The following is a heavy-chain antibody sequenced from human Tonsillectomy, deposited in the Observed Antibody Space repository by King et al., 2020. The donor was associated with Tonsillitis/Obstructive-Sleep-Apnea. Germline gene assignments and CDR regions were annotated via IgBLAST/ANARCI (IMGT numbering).Heavy chain of an antibody. Sequence: QLVQSGGGLVQPGGSLRLSCAASGFTFISYWMSWVRQAPGKGLEWVAHIKQDGSEKYYVDSVKGRFTISRDNAKNSLYLQMNSLRAEDTAVYYCARETYSSGSCDYWGQGTLVTVSS. J-gene: IGHJ4*02. CDR2: IKQDGSEK. CDR3: ARETYSSGSCDY. CDR1: GFTFISYW. D-gene: IGHD6-19*01. V-gene: IGHV3-7*04.